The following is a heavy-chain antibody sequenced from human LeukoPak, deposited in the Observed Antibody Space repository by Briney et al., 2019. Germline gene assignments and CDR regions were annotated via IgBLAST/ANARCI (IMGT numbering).Heavy chain of an antibody. D-gene: IGHD6-13*01. CDR1: GYTFTSYD. CDR2: MNPNSGNT. CDR3: ARGIREAAGVGHLDV. Sequence: GASVKVSYKTPGYTFTSYDTNMSRHATGQGHEWMGWMNPNSGNTGYAQKFQGRVTMTRNTSISTAYMELSSLRSEDTAVYYCARGIREAAGVGHLDVWGQGTMVTVSS. J-gene: IGHJ3*01. V-gene: IGHV1-8*02.